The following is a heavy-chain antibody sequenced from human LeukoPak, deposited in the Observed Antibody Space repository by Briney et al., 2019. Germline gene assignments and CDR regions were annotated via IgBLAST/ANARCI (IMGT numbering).Heavy chain of an antibody. CDR2: IIPILGIA. V-gene: IGHV1-69*04. CDR3: ARDSIAAGTNWFDP. J-gene: IGHJ5*02. CDR1: GYTFTSYA. Sequence: SVKVSCKASGYTFTSYAMNWVRQAPGQGLEWMGRIIPILGIANYAQKFQGRVTITADKSTSTAYMELSSLRSEDTAVYYCARDSIAAGTNWFDPWGQGTLVTVSS. D-gene: IGHD6-13*01.